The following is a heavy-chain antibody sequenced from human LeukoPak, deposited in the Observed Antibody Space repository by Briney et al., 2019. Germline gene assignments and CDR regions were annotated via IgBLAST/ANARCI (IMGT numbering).Heavy chain of an antibody. CDR3: AKVYTGTVDY. D-gene: IGHD1/OR15-1a*01. CDR2: ISGSGGSS. J-gene: IGHJ4*02. Sequence: GGSLCLSRAASGLTFSSYAISWVRQAPGKGLEWVSGISGSGGSSYYADSVKGRFTFSRDNSKSTLHLQMSSVRAEDTAVYYCAKVYTGTVDYWGQGTLVTVSS. CDR1: GLTFSSYA. V-gene: IGHV3-23*01.